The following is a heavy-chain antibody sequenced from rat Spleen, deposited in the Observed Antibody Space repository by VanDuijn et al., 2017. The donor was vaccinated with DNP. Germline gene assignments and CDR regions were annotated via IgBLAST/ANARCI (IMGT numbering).Heavy chain of an antibody. V-gene: IGHV5S11*01. CDR2: ISTGGDDT. D-gene: IGHD1-11*01. J-gene: IGHJ4*01. Sequence: EVQLVESGGGLVQPGRSLKLSCAASGFIFSYYDMAWVRQAPTKGLEWVASISTGGDDTYYRDSVKGRFTISRDNAKSTLYLQMDSLRSEETATYYCATFEGRDAWGQGTSVTVSS. CDR1: GFIFSYYD. CDR3: ATFEGRDA.